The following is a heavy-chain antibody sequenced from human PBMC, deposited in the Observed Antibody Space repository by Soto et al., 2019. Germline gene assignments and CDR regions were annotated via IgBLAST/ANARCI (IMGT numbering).Heavy chain of an antibody. CDR2: INPNSGGT. CDR1: GYTFTGYY. V-gene: IGHV1-2*02. J-gene: IGHJ6*02. Sequence: ASVKVSCKASGYTFTGYYMHWVRQAPGQGLEWMGWINPNSGGTNYAQKFQGRVTMTRDTSISTAYMELSRLRSDETAVYYCARGKRSGSYHYYYYGMDVWGQGTTGTVSS. D-gene: IGHD3-10*01. CDR3: ARGKRSGSYHYYYYGMDV.